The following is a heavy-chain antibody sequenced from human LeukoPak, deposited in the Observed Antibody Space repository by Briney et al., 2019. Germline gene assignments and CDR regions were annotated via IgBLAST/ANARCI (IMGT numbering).Heavy chain of an antibody. CDR2: INHSGST. D-gene: IGHD2-2*02. Sequence: PSETLSLTCAVYGGSFSGYYWSWIRQPPGKGLEWIGEINHSGSTNYNPSLKSRVTISVDTSKNRFSLKLSSVTAADTAVYYCARGFQAHTHDYYYGMDVWGRGTTVTVSS. CDR1: GGSFSGYY. CDR3: ARGFQAHTHDYYYGMDV. J-gene: IGHJ6*02. V-gene: IGHV4-34*01.